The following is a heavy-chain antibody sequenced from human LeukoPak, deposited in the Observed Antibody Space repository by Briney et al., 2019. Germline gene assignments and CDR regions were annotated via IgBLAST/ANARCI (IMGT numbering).Heavy chain of an antibody. CDR1: GGTFSSYA. Sequence: SVKVSCKASGGTFSSYAISWVRQAPGQGLEWMGRTIPIFGTANYAQKFQGRVTITTDESTSTAYMELSSLRSEDTAVYYCASTRSSGYYLFDYWGQGTLVTVSS. CDR3: ASTRSSGYYLFDY. V-gene: IGHV1-69*05. D-gene: IGHD3-22*01. CDR2: TIPIFGTA. J-gene: IGHJ4*02.